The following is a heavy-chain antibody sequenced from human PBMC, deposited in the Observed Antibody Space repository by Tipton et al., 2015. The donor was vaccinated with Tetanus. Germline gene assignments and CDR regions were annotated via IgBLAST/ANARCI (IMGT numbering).Heavy chain of an antibody. D-gene: IGHD1-1*01. V-gene: IGHV4-61*08. CDR3: ARANNELPKKGPFDS. Sequence: TLSLTCSVSRGSLRSDDYQWNWIRQPPGKGLGWLAYISPSGRTNSNYSLKSRITISQDKSKNLFSLRLTSVTAADTAVYYCARANNELPKKGPFDSWGPGALVIVSS. CDR2: ISPSGRT. J-gene: IGHJ4*02. CDR1: RGSLRSDDYQ.